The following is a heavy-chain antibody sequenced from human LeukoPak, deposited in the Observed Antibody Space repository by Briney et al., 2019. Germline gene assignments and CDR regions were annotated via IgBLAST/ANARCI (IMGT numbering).Heavy chain of an antibody. CDR3: AKWGDYDILTGYYDSDY. CDR2: IRGRDSGT. CDR1: GFTFSNYA. D-gene: IGHD3-9*01. Sequence: GGSVRLSCAASGFTFSNYAMSWVREAPGEGLEWVSAIRGRDSGTYYADSVEGRFTISRDNSRNTLYLQMNSLRAEDTAVYYCAKWGDYDILTGYYDSDYWGQGTQVTVSS. V-gene: IGHV3-23*01. J-gene: IGHJ4*02.